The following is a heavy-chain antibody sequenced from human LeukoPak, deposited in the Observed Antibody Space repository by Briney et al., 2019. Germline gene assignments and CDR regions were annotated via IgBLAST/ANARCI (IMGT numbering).Heavy chain of an antibody. J-gene: IGHJ4*02. V-gene: IGHV1-8*01. D-gene: IGHD1-7*01. Sequence: GASVKVSCKASGYTFTNNAIIWVRQAPGQGLEWMGWMIPNNGVTAYAQKFQDRVTLTRDTSINTVYMELSSLRSEDTAVYYCARNYQGLAYWGQGTLVTVSS. CDR1: GYTFTNNA. CDR3: ARNYQGLAY. CDR2: MIPNNGVT.